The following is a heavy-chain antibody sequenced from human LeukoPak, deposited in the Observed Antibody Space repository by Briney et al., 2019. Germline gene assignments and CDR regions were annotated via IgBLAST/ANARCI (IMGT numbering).Heavy chain of an antibody. CDR3: AKAEGISVAGTPLGSYGMDV. CDR1: GFTFSSYA. D-gene: IGHD6-19*01. Sequence: PGGSLRLSCAASGFTFSSYAMSWVRQARGKGLEWFSAISDSGGSTYYADSAKGRFTISRDNSKNTLYLQMNSLRAEDTAVNYCAKAEGISVAGTPLGSYGMDVWGQGTTVTVSS. J-gene: IGHJ6*02. CDR2: ISDSGGST. V-gene: IGHV3-23*01.